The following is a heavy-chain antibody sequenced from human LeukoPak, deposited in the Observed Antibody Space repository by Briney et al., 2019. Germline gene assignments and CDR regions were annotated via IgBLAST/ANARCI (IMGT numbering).Heavy chain of an antibody. CDR3: ARDQDGYNLFDI. D-gene: IGHD5-24*01. Sequence: GSLRLSCTASGFTFGTYGMHWVRQAPGKGLEWVAIIWYDGSEKYYADSVKGRLTISRDNSKNTLYLEMNSLKAEDTAIYYCARDQDGYNLFDIWGQGTLVIVSS. CDR1: GFTFGTYG. CDR2: IWYDGSEK. V-gene: IGHV3-33*01. J-gene: IGHJ4*02.